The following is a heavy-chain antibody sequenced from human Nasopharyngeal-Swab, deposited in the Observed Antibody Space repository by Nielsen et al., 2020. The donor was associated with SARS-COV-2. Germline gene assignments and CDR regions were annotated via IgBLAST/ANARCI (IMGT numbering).Heavy chain of an antibody. J-gene: IGHJ6*02. CDR1: GYTFTSYY. CDR3: ARVLPFRITGTSGMDV. Sequence: ASVKVSCKASGYTFTSYYLHWVRQAPGQGLEWMPIINTTDGSTSYAQKFEGRVTMTRVTSTSTVYMELNSLRSEDTAVYYCARVLPFRITGTSGMDVWGQGTTVTVSS. D-gene: IGHD1-7*01. V-gene: IGHV1-46*01. CDR2: INTTDGST.